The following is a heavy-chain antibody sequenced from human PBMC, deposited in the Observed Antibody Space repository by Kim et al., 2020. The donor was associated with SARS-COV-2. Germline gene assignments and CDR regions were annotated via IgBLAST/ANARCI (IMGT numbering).Heavy chain of an antibody. D-gene: IGHD1-26*01. CDR3: ARGYYGFDYYGMDV. V-gene: IGHV3-33*05. Sequence: GGSLRLSCAASGFTFSSYGMHWVRQAPGKGLEWVAVISYDGSNKYYADSVKGRFTISRDNSKNTLYLQMNSLRAEDTAVYYCARGYYGFDYYGMDVWGQGTTVTVSS. CDR2: ISYDGSNK. J-gene: IGHJ6*02. CDR1: GFTFSSYG.